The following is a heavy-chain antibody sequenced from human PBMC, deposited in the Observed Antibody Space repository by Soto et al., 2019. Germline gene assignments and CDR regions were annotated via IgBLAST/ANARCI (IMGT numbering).Heavy chain of an antibody. Sequence: EGQLVESGGDLVKPGGSLRLSCAASRFTFRDAWMSWVRQAPGKGLEWVGRIKREIDGGTTDYAAPVKGRFTISRDDSENTLYLQMTSLKTEDTAVYYCTTGLSNGYYNFDFWGQGTLVTVSS. CDR3: TTGLSNGYYNFDF. J-gene: IGHJ4*02. CDR1: RFTFRDAW. V-gene: IGHV3-15*01. CDR2: IKREIDGGTT. D-gene: IGHD3-22*01.